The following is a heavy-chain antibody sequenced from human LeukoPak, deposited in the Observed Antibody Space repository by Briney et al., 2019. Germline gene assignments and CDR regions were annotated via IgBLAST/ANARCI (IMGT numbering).Heavy chain of an antibody. V-gene: IGHV3-23*01. Sequence: GGSLRLSCAASGFTFSNYAMNWVRQAPGRGLEWVSAISGSGGSTYYADSVKGRFTTSRDNSKNTLYLQMNSLRAEDTAVYYCAKDLAGSGSYSFDYWGQGTLVTVSS. CDR3: AKDLAGSGSYSFDY. D-gene: IGHD1-26*01. CDR1: GFTFSNYA. J-gene: IGHJ4*02. CDR2: ISGSGGST.